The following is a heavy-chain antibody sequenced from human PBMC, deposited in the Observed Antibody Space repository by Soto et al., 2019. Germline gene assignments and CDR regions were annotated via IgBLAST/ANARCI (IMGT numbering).Heavy chain of an antibody. V-gene: IGHV1-8*01. Sequence: QVQLVQSGAEVREPGASVKVSCKASGYSFTSLDINWVRQTTGQGLEWMGWMQPSSGRTGYAQKFQGRVTMTRDTSLITAYMELSSLTSDDTAFYYCARGVTAGGDYWGEGTLVTVSS. D-gene: IGHD2-21*02. J-gene: IGHJ4*02. CDR3: ARGVTAGGDY. CDR2: MQPSSGRT. CDR1: GYSFTSLD.